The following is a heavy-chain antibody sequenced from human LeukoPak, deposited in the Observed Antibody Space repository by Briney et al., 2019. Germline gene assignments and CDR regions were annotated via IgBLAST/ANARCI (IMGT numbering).Heavy chain of an antibody. CDR3: ARGGRYFDWLSSEDYYYYGMDV. CDR1: GGSFSGYY. V-gene: IGHV4-34*01. D-gene: IGHD3-9*01. J-gene: IGHJ6*02. Sequence: SETLSLTCAVYGGSFSGYYWSWIRQPPGKGLEWIGEINHSGSTNYNPSLKSRVTISVDTSKNQFSLKLSSVTAADTAVYYCARGGRYFDWLSSEDYYYYGMDVWGQGTTVTVSS. CDR2: INHSGST.